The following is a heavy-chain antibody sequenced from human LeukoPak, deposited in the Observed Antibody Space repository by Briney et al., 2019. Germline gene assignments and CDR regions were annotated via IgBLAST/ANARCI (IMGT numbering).Heavy chain of an antibody. V-gene: IGHV4-39*01. CDR3: GRPLVRPTRGFDY. CDR1: GGSISSSSSY. D-gene: IGHD1-26*01. Sequence: SETLSLTCTVSGGSISSSSSYWGWIRQSPGKGLEWIGSIYYSGSTYYNPSLKSRVTISVDTSKNQFSLRLSSVTAADTAVYYCGRPLVRPTRGFDYWGQGTLVTVSS. CDR2: IYYSGST. J-gene: IGHJ4*02.